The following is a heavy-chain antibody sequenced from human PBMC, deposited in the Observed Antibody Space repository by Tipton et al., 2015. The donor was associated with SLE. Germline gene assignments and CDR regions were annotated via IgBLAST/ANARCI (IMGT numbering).Heavy chain of an antibody. D-gene: IGHD3-3*01. V-gene: IGHV4-34*01. J-gene: IGHJ6*03. CDR3: ARAGGEWYYYYMDV. CDR1: GGSLSGYY. Sequence: LRLSCAVYGGSLSGYYWSWIRQPPGKGLEWIGEINHSGSTNYNPSLKSRVTISVDTSKNHFSLKLSSVTAADTAVYYCARAGGEWYYYYMDVWGKGTSVSVSS. CDR2: INHSGST.